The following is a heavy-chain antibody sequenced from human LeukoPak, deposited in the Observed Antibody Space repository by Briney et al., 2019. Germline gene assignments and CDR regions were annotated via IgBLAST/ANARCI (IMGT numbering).Heavy chain of an antibody. CDR2: ISGSGGST. CDR3: AKAVYSYGYLISDQYYFDY. V-gene: IGHV3-23*01. CDR1: GFTFSSYA. J-gene: IGHJ4*02. Sequence: GGALRLSCAAPGFTFSSYAMSWVRQAPGKGLEWVPAISGSGGSTYYAESVKGRFHISRDNSTNTLYLKMNSLRAEDTAVYYCAKAVYSYGYLISDQYYFDYWGQGTLVTVSS. D-gene: IGHD5-18*01.